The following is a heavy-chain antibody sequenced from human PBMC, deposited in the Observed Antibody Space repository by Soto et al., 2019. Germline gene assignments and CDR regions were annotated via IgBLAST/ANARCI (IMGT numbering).Heavy chain of an antibody. V-gene: IGHV3-30-3*01. J-gene: IGHJ6*02. CDR2: ISYDGSNK. Sequence: VRPMRLSCGAWGVTCSSYAMHWVSKAPGKGLERVAVISYDGSNKYYADSVKGRFTISRYNSKNTLYLQMYSLRAEDTAVYYCARVYLYIVLVPAAQSYYYYGMDVWGQGTTLTGSS. CDR3: ARVYLYIVLVPAAQSYYYYGMDV. CDR1: GVTCSSYA. D-gene: IGHD2-2*01.